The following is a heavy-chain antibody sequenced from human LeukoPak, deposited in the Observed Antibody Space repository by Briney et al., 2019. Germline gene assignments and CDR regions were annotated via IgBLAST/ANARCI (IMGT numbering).Heavy chain of an antibody. Sequence: GASVKVSCKASGGTFSSYAISWVRQAPGQGLEWMGGIIPIFGTANYAQKFQGRVTITADESTSTVYMELSSLRSEDTAVYYCARDLRFLEWLGPRYYYYGMDVWGQGTTVTVSS. D-gene: IGHD3-3*01. J-gene: IGHJ6*02. CDR2: IIPIFGTA. V-gene: IGHV1-69*13. CDR3: ARDLRFLEWLGPRYYYYGMDV. CDR1: GGTFSSYA.